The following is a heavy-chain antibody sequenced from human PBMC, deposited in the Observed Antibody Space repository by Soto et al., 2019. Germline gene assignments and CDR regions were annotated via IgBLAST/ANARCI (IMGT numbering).Heavy chain of an antibody. CDR1: GFTFSSYE. J-gene: IGHJ6*02. CDR3: ARLKKYQPLFYYYYYGMDV. V-gene: IGHV3-48*03. Sequence: GGSLRLSCAASGFTFSSYEMNWVRQAPGKGLEWVSYISSSGSTIYYADSVKGRFTISRDNAKNSLYLQMNSLRAEDTAVYYCARLKKYQPLFYYYYYGMDVWGQGTTVTVSS. D-gene: IGHD2-2*01. CDR2: ISSSGSTI.